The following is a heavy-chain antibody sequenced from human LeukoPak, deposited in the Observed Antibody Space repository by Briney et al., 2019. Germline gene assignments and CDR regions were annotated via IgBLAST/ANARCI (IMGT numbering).Heavy chain of an antibody. D-gene: IGHD6-6*01. J-gene: IGHJ6*02. V-gene: IGHV3-23*01. CDR3: AREISYSSSGMDV. Sequence: GGSLRLSCAASGFGFSSYAMSWVRQAPGKGLEWVSHISAGGGTTYFADSVKGRFTISRDNSKSTLYLQMNSLRAEDTAVYYCAREISYSSSGMDVWGQGTTVTVSS. CDR2: ISAGGGTT. CDR1: GFGFSSYA.